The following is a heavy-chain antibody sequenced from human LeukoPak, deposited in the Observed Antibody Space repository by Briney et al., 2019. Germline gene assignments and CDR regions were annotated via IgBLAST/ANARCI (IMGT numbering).Heavy chain of an antibody. CDR1: GGSFSGYY. CDR2: INHSGST. J-gene: IGHJ5*02. V-gene: IGHV4-34*01. D-gene: IGHD6-13*01. CDR3: ARAPRLYSSSWYRGWFDP. Sequence: SETLSLTCAVYGGSFSGYYWSWIRQPPGKGLEWIGEINHSGSTNYNPSLKSRVTISVDTSKSQFSLKLSSVTAADTAVYYCARAPRLYSSSWYRGWFDPWGQGTLVTVSS.